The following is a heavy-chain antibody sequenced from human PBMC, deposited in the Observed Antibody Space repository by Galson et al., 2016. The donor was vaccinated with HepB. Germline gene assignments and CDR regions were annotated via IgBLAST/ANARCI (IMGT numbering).Heavy chain of an antibody. Sequence: SETLSLTCSVSRGSITDYSWSWIRQSPGRGLEWIGSISHSGGANYNPSLESRVTMSLDTSESHFSLSLSSVTAADTAVYYCARNRGPYSYYFYMDVWGRGTTVTVSS. V-gene: IGHV4-59*01. CDR1: RGSITDYS. J-gene: IGHJ6*03. CDR2: ISHSGGA. CDR3: ARNRGPYSYYFYMDV. D-gene: IGHD3-16*01.